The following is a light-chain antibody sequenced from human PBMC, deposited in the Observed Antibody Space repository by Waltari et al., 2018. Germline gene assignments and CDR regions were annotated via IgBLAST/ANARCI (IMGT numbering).Light chain of an antibody. Sequence: QSALPQPPSASGSPGQSVPISFTRTSRDTGRYHRCSWYQQHPGKAPKLMIYDVTKRPSGVPDRFSGSKSGNTAYLTVSGLQAEDEADYYCNSYAGTNTMVFGGGTKLTVL. CDR1: SRDTGRYHR. J-gene: IGLJ2*01. CDR2: DVT. V-gene: IGLV2-8*01. CDR3: NSYAGTNTMV.